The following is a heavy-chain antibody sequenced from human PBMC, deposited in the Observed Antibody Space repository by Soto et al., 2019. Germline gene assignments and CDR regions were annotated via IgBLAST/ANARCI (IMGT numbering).Heavy chain of an antibody. J-gene: IGHJ4*02. V-gene: IGHV3-30*18. CDR1: GFTFSNYG. CDR2: ISYDGNNK. D-gene: IGHD3-10*01. CDR3: AKDWGYYGSGSSYFDY. Sequence: QVQLVGSGGGVVQPGRSLRLSCAASGFTFSNYGIHWVRQAPGKGLEWVAVISYDGNNKYYADSVKGRFTISRDNSKNTLYLQMNSLRAEDTAVYYCAKDWGYYGSGSSYFDYWGQGTLVTVSS.